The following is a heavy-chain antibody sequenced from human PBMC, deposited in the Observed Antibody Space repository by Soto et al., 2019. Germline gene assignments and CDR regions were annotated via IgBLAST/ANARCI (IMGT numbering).Heavy chain of an antibody. CDR2: IFYSGST. CDR3: ARFLSSSLGGPDYGVDV. V-gene: IGHV4-31*11. D-gene: IGHD6-19*01. CDR1: GGSISSTYHY. J-gene: IGHJ6*02. Sequence: PSETLSLTCAVSGGSISSTYHYWSWIRQHPRKGLEWIGNIFYSGSTYYNPSLRSRVSLSVDTSKNHFSLKLTSVTAADTAVYFCARFLSSSLGGPDYGVDVWGQGTTVTVSS.